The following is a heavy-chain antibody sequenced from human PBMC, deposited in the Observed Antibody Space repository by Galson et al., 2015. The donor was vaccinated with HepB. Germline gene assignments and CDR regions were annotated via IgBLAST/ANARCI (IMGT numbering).Heavy chain of an antibody. V-gene: IGHV1-3*01. Sequence: SVKVSCKASGYTFTSYAMHWVRQAPGQRLEWMGWINAGNGNTKYSQKFQGRVTITRDTSASTAYMELSSLRSEDTAVYYCARGADDFWSGASYYFDYWGQGTLVTVSS. D-gene: IGHD3-3*01. CDR2: INAGNGNT. CDR3: ARGADDFWSGASYYFDY. J-gene: IGHJ4*02. CDR1: GYTFTSYA.